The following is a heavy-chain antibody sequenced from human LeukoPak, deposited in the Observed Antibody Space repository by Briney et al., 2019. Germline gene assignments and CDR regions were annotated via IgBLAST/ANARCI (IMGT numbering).Heavy chain of an antibody. J-gene: IGHJ5*02. Sequence: SETLSLTCTVSGGSIGSSSYYWGWIRQPPGKGLEWIGSIYYSGSTYYNPSLKSRVTISVDTSKNQFSLKLSSVTAADTAVYYCARHRYYDILTGHLDWFDPWGQGTLVTVSS. D-gene: IGHD3-9*01. V-gene: IGHV4-39*01. CDR1: GGSIGSSSYY. CDR2: IYYSGST. CDR3: ARHRYYDILTGHLDWFDP.